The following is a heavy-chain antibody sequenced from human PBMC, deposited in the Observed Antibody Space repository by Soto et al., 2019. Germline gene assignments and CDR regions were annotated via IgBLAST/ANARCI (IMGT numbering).Heavy chain of an antibody. V-gene: IGHV6-1*01. CDR2: TYCRSNWYT. Sequence: PSQTLSLTCAISGDSVSTNSATWDWIRHSPSRGLEWLGRTYCRSNWYTDYAVSVKGRITISPDTSNNQLSLQLNSVTPDDTAVYYCARLIGNSWLDSWGQGTLVTVSS. D-gene: IGHD2-8*01. CDR1: GDSVSTNSAT. CDR3: ARLIGNSWLDS. J-gene: IGHJ5*01.